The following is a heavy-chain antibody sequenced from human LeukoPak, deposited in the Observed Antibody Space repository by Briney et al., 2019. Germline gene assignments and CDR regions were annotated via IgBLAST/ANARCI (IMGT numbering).Heavy chain of an antibody. CDR1: GYTFTSYD. Sequence: ASVKVSCKASGYTFTSYDINWVRQATGHGLEWMGWMNPNSGNTGYAQKFQGRVTMTRNTSISTAYMELSSLRSEDTAVYYCARSLAVAGPWVDYWGQGTLVTVSS. CDR2: MNPNSGNT. CDR3: ARSLAVAGPWVDY. D-gene: IGHD6-19*01. J-gene: IGHJ4*02. V-gene: IGHV1-8*01.